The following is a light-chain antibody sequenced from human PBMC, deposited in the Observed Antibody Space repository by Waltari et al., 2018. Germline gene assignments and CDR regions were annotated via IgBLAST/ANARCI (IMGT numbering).Light chain of an antibody. CDR1: SRDVGYFNH. CDR2: DVP. CDR3: SSYTGRGTVI. V-gene: IGLV2-14*01. J-gene: IGLJ2*01. Sequence: QSALTQPASVSGSPGQSITISCTGTSRDVGYFNHVSWFQHPPDSAPKLLFHDVPDRPSGVSSRFSGSKSVNTASLTISGLQAEDEADYYCSSYTGRGTVIFGGGTKLTVL.